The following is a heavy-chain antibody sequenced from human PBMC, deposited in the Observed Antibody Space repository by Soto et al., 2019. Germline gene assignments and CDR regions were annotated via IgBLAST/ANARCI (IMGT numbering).Heavy chain of an antibody. CDR1: GYTFTGYY. CDR2: INPNSGGT. V-gene: IGHV1-2*04. J-gene: IGHJ6*02. D-gene: IGHD6-13*01. CDR3: ARGIAAAGVYYYYGMDV. Sequence: QVPLVQSGAEVKKPGASVKVSCKASGYTFTGYYMHWVRQAPGQGLEWMGWINPNSGGTNYAQKFQGWVTMTRDTSISTAYMELSRLRSDDTAVYYCARGIAAAGVYYYYGMDVWGQGTTVTVSS.